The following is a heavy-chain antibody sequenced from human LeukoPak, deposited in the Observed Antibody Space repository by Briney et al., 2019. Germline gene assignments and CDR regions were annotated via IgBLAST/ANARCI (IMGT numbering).Heavy chain of an antibody. V-gene: IGHV1-8*02. D-gene: IGHD6-19*01. CDR1: GYTFTSYG. Sequence: ASVKVSCKASGYTFTSYGISWVRQATGQGLEWMGWMNPNSGNTGYAQKFQGRVTMTRNTSISTAYMELSSLRSEDTAVYYCARATQWLMYYYYGMDVWGQGTTVTVSS. CDR2: MNPNSGNT. J-gene: IGHJ6*02. CDR3: ARATQWLMYYYYGMDV.